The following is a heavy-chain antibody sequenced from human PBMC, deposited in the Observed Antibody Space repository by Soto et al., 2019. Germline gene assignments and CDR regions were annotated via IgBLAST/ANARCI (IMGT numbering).Heavy chain of an antibody. CDR3: AREIAAAWSVIDI. J-gene: IGHJ3*02. CDR1: GYTFTTYA. V-gene: IGHV1-8*02. D-gene: IGHD6-13*01. CDR2: MNPNSGNT. Sequence: ASVKVSCKASGYTFTTYAINWVRQATGQGLEWMGWMNPNSGNTGYAQKFQGRVTMTRNTSISTAYMELSSLRSEDTAVYYCAREIAAAWSVIDIWGQGTMVTVSS.